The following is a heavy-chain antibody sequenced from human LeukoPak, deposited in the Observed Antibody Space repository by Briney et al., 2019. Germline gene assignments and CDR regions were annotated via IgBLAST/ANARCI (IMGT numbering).Heavy chain of an antibody. J-gene: IGHJ2*01. CDR3: ARKGWYSDL. Sequence: GGSLRLSCAASGFTFSSYWMHWVRQAPGKGLVWVASINQDGSQKYYVESLKGRFTISRDNAKNSHYLQMNSLRAEDTAVYYCARKGWYSDLWGRGTLVSVSS. CDR1: GFTFSSYW. V-gene: IGHV3-7*01. CDR2: INQDGSQK.